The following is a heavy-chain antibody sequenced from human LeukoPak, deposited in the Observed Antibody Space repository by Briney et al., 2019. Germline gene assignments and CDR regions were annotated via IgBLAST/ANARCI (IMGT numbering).Heavy chain of an antibody. D-gene: IGHD6-13*01. Sequence: SVKVSCKASGGTFSSYAISWVRQAPGQGLEWMGGIIPIFGTANYAQKFQGRVTITTDESTSTAYMELSSLRSEDTAVYYCARVTYSSSWYDYFDYWGQGTLVTVSP. V-gene: IGHV1-69*05. CDR1: GGTFSSYA. CDR3: ARVTYSSSWYDYFDY. CDR2: IIPIFGTA. J-gene: IGHJ4*02.